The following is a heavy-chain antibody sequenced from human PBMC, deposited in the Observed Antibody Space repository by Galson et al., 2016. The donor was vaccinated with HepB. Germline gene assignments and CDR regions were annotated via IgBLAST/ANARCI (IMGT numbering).Heavy chain of an antibody. J-gene: IGHJ5*02. Sequence: ETLSLTCAVYGVSFSGYYWSWIRQPPGKGPEWMGEITHTGSTTHNPSLESRVAMSLDTSKNHLSLKLNFVTAADTAVYYCARGHPRGRYDYTSGNYNNVVFDVWGQGTLVTVSA. CDR3: ARGHPRGRYDYTSGNYNNVVFDV. CDR1: GVSFSGYY. D-gene: IGHD3-10*01. CDR2: ITHTGST. V-gene: IGHV4-34*01.